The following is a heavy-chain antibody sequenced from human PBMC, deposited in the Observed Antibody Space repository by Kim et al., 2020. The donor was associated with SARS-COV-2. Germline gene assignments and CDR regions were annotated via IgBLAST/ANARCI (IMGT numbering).Heavy chain of an antibody. Sequence: ASVKVSCKASGYTFTSYAMHWVRQAPGQRLEWMGWINAGNGNTKYSQKFQGRVTITRDTSASTAYMELSSLRSEDTAVYYCARDSGPWGYDSPFDINYYYYGMDVWGQGTTVTVSS. CDR1: GYTFTSYA. CDR3: ARDSGPWGYDSPFDINYYYYGMDV. J-gene: IGHJ6*02. D-gene: IGHD5-12*01. CDR2: INAGNGNT. V-gene: IGHV1-3*01.